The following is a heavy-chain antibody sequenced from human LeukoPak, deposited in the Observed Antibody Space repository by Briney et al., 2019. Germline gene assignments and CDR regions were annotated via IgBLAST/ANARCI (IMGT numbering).Heavy chain of an antibody. CDR3: AKDRGGSSELGDAFDV. CDR1: GFTFDDYA. J-gene: IGHJ3*01. V-gene: IGHV3-9*01. Sequence: GGSLRLSCAASGFTFDDYAMHWVRQAPGKGLEWVSGISWNSGSIGYADSVKGRFTISRDNAKNSLYLQMNSLRVEDTALYYCAKDRGGSSELGDAFDVWGQGTMVRVSS. D-gene: IGHD1-26*01. CDR2: ISWNSGSI.